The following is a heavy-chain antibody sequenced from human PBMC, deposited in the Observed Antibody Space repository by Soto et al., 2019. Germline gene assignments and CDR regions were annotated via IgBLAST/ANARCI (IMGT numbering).Heavy chain of an antibody. J-gene: IGHJ5*02. CDR2: ISSSSSTI. D-gene: IGHD3-10*01. Sequence: GGSLRLSCAASGFTFSSYSMNWVRQAPGKGLEWVSYISSSSSTIYYADSVKGRFTISRDNAKNSLYLQMNSLRDEDTAVYYCVRDTPVLLWFGESVLGWFDPWGQGTLVTVSS. CDR3: VRDTPVLLWFGESVLGWFDP. CDR1: GFTFSSYS. V-gene: IGHV3-48*02.